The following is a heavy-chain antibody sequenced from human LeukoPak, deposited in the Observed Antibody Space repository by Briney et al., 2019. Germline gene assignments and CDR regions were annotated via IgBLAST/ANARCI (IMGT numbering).Heavy chain of an antibody. J-gene: IGHJ6*02. CDR2: ILYDGSNK. Sequence: PGGSLRLSCAASGFTFRSYVMHWVRQAPGKGPEWVAVILYDGSNKYHTDSVKGRFTISRDNSKNMLYLQMNSLRAEDTAVYYCARGMVRGVYYYYYGMDVRGQGTTVTVSS. CDR1: GFTFRSYV. CDR3: ARGMVRGVYYYYYGMDV. V-gene: IGHV3-30*03. D-gene: IGHD3-10*01.